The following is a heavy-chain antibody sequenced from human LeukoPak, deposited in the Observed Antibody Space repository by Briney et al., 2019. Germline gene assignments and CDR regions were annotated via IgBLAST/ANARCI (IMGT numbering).Heavy chain of an antibody. D-gene: IGHD3-22*01. CDR3: AKEDGTVVVSTFGD. J-gene: IGHJ4*02. V-gene: IGHV3-30*02. CDR1: GFNFRTYG. Sequence: GGSLRLSCAASGFNFRTYGMHWVRQAPGKGVEWVAFIQFDESSKNYADSVKGRFTISRDNSKNTVYLQVNSLRAEDTAVYYCAKEDGTVVVSTFGDWGQGTLVTVSS. CDR2: IQFDESSK.